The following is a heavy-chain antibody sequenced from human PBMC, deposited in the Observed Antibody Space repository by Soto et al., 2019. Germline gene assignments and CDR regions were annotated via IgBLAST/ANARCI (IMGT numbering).Heavy chain of an antibody. CDR2: IYYSRGT. V-gene: IGHV4-59*08. CDR3: AGHRKAAMVFES. J-gene: IGHJ4*02. D-gene: IGHD5-18*01. CDR1: GDSSSSDY. Sequence: PSETLSLTFTVSGDSSSSDYWSWIRQPPGKGLEWIGYIYYSRGTNYNPSLKNRVTISIKRSKRQVSLQLNSVTAADTAVYYCAGHRKAAMVFESWGQGTLVTVS.